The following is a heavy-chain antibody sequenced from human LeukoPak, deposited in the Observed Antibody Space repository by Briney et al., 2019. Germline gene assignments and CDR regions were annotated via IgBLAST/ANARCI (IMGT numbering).Heavy chain of an antibody. V-gene: IGHV3-21*01. CDR2: ISSSSSYI. D-gene: IGHD3-22*01. CDR3: AGVGGNYYDSSGYYLFDY. CDR1: GFTFSSYS. J-gene: IGHJ4*02. Sequence: GGSLRLSWGACGFTFSSYSVNWLRQARGKGLELVSFISSSSSYIYYADSVKGRFTISRDNAKNSLYLQMNRLRAEATAVYYCAGVGGNYYDSSGYYLFDYWGQGTLVTVSS.